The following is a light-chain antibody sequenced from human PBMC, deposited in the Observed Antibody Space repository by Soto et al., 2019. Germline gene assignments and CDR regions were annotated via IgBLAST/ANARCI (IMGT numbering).Light chain of an antibody. V-gene: IGKV3-15*01. J-gene: IGKJ2*01. CDR1: QSVRSN. CDR3: QHYDSWPYT. CDR2: VAS. Sequence: EIVMTQSPATLSVSPGEGATLSCRASQSVRSNLAWYQQKPGQAPRLLIYVASPRAPGIPDRFSGSGSGTEFTLTISSLQSEDFAVYYCQHYDSWPYTFGQGTKLEIK.